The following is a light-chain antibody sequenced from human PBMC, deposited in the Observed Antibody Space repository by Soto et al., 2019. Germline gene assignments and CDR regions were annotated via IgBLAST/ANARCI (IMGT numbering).Light chain of an antibody. J-gene: IGKJ1*01. CDR1: QSVSSY. Sequence: ESVSAHSPATLTFSPWQRATLSCMSRQSVSSYLAVYQQKPGQAPRPLIYDASNRATGIPARFSGSGSGTEFSLTISSLQSEDFAVFYCQQYKNWSWTFGQGTKVDI. CDR2: DAS. CDR3: QQYKNWSWT. V-gene: IGKV3-11*01.